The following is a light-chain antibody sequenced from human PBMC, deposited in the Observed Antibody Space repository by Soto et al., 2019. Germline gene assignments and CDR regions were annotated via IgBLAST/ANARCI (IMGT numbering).Light chain of an antibody. J-gene: IGKJ1*01. Sequence: EIVMTQSPATLSVSPGERASLSCRASQSISSNLVWYQQRPGQAPRPLIYGASTRATGIPARFSGSGSGTEFTLTISSLQSEDFAVYYCQQYNKWPWTFGQGTKVEIK. CDR1: QSISSN. V-gene: IGKV3-15*01. CDR3: QQYNKWPWT. CDR2: GAS.